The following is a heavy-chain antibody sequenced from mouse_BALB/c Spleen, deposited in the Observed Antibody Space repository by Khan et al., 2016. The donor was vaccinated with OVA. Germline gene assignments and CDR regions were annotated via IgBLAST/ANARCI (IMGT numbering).Heavy chain of an antibody. J-gene: IGHJ3*01. CDR2: IWSGGST. D-gene: IGHD1-1*01. V-gene: IGHV2-2*02. CDR3: ARRDYYYGSGAWFAY. Sequence: QVQLKQSGPGLVPPSQSLSITCTVSGFSLTSYGIHWVRQSPGQGLEWLGLIWSGGSTDYNTAFISRLSISKDNSKSQVFFKMNSLQTNDTAIYYCARRDYYYGSGAWFAYWGQGTLVTVSA. CDR1: GFSLTSYG.